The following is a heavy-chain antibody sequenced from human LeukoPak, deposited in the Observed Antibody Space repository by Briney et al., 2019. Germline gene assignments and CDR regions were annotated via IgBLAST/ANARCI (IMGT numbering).Heavy chain of an antibody. V-gene: IGHV3-23*01. CDR2: ISGSGGST. CDR3: AKDHSPFGSGSYPTRYYGMDV. D-gene: IGHD3-10*01. Sequence: GGSLRLSCAVSGFSFSSYGMSWVSQAPGKGLEWVAFISGSGGSTKYADSVKGRFAISRDNSKTTLYLQMNSLRAEDTAVYFCAKDHSPFGSGSYPTRYYGMDVWGQGTTVTVS. CDR1: GFSFSSYG. J-gene: IGHJ6*02.